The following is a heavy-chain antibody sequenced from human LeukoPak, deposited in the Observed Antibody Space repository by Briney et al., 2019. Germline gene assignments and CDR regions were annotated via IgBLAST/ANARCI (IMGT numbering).Heavy chain of an antibody. CDR1: GGSIGIYY. V-gene: IGHV4-59*01. Sequence: SETLSPTCTVSGGSIGIYYWSWVRQPPGKWLEWIGYIQDSVTSYTDNPSLQSRVTISVDTSKHQFSLTVTSVTAADTAVYYCVRSPQLDPWGQGILVTVSS. J-gene: IGHJ5*02. CDR2: IQDSVTSY. D-gene: IGHD6-13*01. CDR3: VRSPQLDP.